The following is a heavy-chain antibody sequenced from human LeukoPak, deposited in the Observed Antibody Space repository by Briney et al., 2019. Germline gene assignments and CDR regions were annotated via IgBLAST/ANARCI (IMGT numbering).Heavy chain of an antibody. J-gene: IGHJ4*02. CDR3: ARQDCRGGSCGPIGN. Sequence: SETMSLTCSVSGGSISSSSYYWGWVRQPPGKGLEWIGSIRYTHTGSTYYNPSLKSRVTISVETSKNQFSLKLSSVTAADTAVYYCARQDCRGGSCGPIGNWGQGTLVTVSS. CDR1: GGSISSSSYY. D-gene: IGHD2-15*01. V-gene: IGHV4-39*01. CDR2: IRYTHTGST.